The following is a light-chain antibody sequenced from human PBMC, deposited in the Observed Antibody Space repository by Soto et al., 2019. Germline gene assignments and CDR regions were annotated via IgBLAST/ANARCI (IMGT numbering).Light chain of an antibody. CDR1: QSVSSK. Sequence: EIVMTQSPATLSLSPGQRATLSCRASQSVSSKLAWYQQRPDQAPRLLIYSASTRATGIPARFSGSGSGTEFTLTISSLQSEDFAVYYCHQYNHWLTWTFGQGTKVDIK. CDR3: HQYNHWLTWT. CDR2: SAS. V-gene: IGKV3-15*01. J-gene: IGKJ1*01.